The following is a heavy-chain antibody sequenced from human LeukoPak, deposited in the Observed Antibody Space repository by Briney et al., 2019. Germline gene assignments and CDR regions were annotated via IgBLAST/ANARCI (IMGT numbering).Heavy chain of an antibody. V-gene: IGHV3-21*01. CDR2: ISSSSSYI. J-gene: IGHJ4*02. Sequence: PGGSLRLSCAASGFTFSSYSMNWVRQAPGKGLEWVSSISSSSSYIYYADSVKGRFTISRDNAKNSLYLQMNSLRAEDTAVYYCARDRRNSGSYKGGDYWGQGTLVTVSS. D-gene: IGHD1-26*01. CDR1: GFTFSSYS. CDR3: ARDRRNSGSYKGGDY.